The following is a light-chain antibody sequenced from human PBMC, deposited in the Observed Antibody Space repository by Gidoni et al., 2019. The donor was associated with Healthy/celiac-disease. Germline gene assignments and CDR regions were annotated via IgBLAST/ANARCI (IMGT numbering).Light chain of an antibody. CDR2: GAS. CDR1: QSVSSSY. CDR3: QQYGSSPPRIT. V-gene: IGKV3-20*01. Sequence: EIVLTQSPGTLSLSPGERATLSCRASQSVSSSYLAWYQQKPGQAPRLLIYGASSRATGIPDRVSGSGSGTDFTLTISRLEPEDFAVYYCQQYGSSPPRITFXGXTKVEIK. J-gene: IGKJ4*01.